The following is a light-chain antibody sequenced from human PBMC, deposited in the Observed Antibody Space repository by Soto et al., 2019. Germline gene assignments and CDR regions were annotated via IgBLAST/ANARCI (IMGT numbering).Light chain of an antibody. CDR1: SSDVGGYNY. CDR2: EVS. V-gene: IGLV2-14*01. CDR3: SSYTSSRTSV. Sequence: QTVLTQPAPVSGSPGRSSTISCTGTSSDVGGYNYVSWYQQHPGKAPKLMIYEVSNRPSGVSNRFSGSKSGNTASLTISGLQAEDEADYYCSSYTSSRTSVFGTGTKVTVL. J-gene: IGLJ1*01.